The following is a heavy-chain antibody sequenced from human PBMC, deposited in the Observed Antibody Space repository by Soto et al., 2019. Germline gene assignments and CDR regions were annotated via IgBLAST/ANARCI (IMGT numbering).Heavy chain of an antibody. CDR2: IYYTGST. CDR3: ARANWYSEY. V-gene: IGHV4-59*11. CDR1: GGSINNHY. J-gene: IGHJ4*02. Sequence: QVHLQESGPGLVKPSETLSLTCTVSGGSINNHYWSWIRQPPGKGLEWIGYIYYTGSTNYNASLKIRVTMSVDTSKNQCSLNLPSLTAADTAIYYCARANWYSEYWGQGTLVTVSS. D-gene: IGHD7-27*01.